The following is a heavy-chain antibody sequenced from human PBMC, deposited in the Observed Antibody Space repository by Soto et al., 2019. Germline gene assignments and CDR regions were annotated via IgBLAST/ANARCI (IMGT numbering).Heavy chain of an antibody. D-gene: IGHD3-3*01. CDR2: IVPIFGTK. CDR3: ARDRRDQTIFGMVGYFEL. J-gene: IGHJ2*01. CDR1: GGSFSSHA. V-gene: IGHV1-69*06. Sequence: QVQLVQSGAEVQKPGSSVKVSCKPSGGSFSSHAVSWVRQAPGQGLEWVGGIVPIFGTKNYAEKFQGRVTITADKSTSTVYMDLSSLKSEDTAVYFCARDRRDQTIFGMVGYFELWGRGTLVSVSS.